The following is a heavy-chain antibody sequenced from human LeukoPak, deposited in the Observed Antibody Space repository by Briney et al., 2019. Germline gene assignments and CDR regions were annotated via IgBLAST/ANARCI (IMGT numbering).Heavy chain of an antibody. D-gene: IGHD3-16*01. V-gene: IGHV3-74*01. CDR1: GFTFSSYW. CDR3: GGERSDMIGD. Sequence: GGSLRLSCAVSGFTFSSYWMHLVRQAPAKGLVWVSRINSDGSSTSYADSVKGRFTISRDNAKNTLYLQMNSLRAEDTAVYYCGGERSDMIGDWGQGTLVTVSS. J-gene: IGHJ4*02. CDR2: INSDGSST.